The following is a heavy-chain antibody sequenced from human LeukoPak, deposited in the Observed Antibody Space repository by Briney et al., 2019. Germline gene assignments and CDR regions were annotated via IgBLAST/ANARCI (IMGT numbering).Heavy chain of an antibody. CDR2: ITVNGGDG. V-gene: IGHV3-23*01. CDR1: GFTFSNYA. J-gene: IGHJ4*02. D-gene: IGHD5-24*01. CDR3: ARDGSWGWAQYDY. Sequence: GGSLRLSCAVSGFTFSNYAMGWVRQAPGKGLEWVAGITVNGGDGDYADSVKGRFSISRDNSKSTLDLQMHSLRADDTALYYCARDGSWGWAQYDYWGQGILVTVSS.